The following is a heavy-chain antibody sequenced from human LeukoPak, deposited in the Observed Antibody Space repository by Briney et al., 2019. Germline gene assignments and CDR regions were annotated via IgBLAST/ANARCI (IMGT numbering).Heavy chain of an antibody. CDR3: ARDGRAVGGSFDY. J-gene: IGHJ4*02. CDR2: ISSSSSYI. V-gene: IGHV3-21*01. Sequence: GGSLRLSCAASGFTFSSYSMNWVRQAPGKGLEWVSSISSSSSYIYYADSVKGRFTISRDNSKNTLYLQMNSLRAEDTAAYYCARDGRAVGGSFDYWGQGTLVTVSS. D-gene: IGHD4-23*01. CDR1: GFTFSSYS.